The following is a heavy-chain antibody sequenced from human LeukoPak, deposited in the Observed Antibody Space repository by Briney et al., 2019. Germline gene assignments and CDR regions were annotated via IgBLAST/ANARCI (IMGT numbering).Heavy chain of an antibody. D-gene: IGHD6-19*01. Sequence: PSETLSLTCTVSGGSISSYYWSWIRQPPGKGLEWIGYIYYSGSTNYNPSLKSRVTMSVDTSKNQLYLKLSSVTAADTAVYYCARDLRSSGWYVFDHWGRGTLVTVSS. CDR2: IYYSGST. CDR3: ARDLRSSGWYVFDH. V-gene: IGHV4-59*01. J-gene: IGHJ4*02. CDR1: GGSISSYY.